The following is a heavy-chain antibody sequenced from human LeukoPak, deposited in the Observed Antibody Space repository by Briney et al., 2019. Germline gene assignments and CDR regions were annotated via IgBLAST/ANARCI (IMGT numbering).Heavy chain of an antibody. CDR3: SRGHYGSGINQGAFDI. CDR1: VFTVSSNY. D-gene: IGHD3-10*01. CDR2: IYSGGSR. Sequence: GASLRLSCAASVFTVSSNYMSWVPDAPGKGLEWVSLIYSGGSRYYADSVTGRFTIYRDNSKNTVYLQTNRLKAEGTAVDYFSRGHYGSGINQGAFDIWGQGTIVTVSS. J-gene: IGHJ3*02. V-gene: IGHV3-53*01.